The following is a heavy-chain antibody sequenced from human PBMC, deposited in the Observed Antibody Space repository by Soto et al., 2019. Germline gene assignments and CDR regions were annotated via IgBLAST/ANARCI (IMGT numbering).Heavy chain of an antibody. CDR1: GFTFSIYS. Sequence: QLLASGGGLVQPGGSLRRSCAASGFTFSIYSMNWVRQAPGKGLEWVSLISGSGGSTHYADSVEGRFTISRDNSKNTLYLEMDSLRAEDTAVYYCAKVVKYDVLTGYYKGPDYYGMDVWGQGTTVTVSS. CDR3: AKVVKYDVLTGYYKGPDYYGMDV. CDR2: ISGSGGST. V-gene: IGHV3-23*01. D-gene: IGHD3-9*01. J-gene: IGHJ6*02.